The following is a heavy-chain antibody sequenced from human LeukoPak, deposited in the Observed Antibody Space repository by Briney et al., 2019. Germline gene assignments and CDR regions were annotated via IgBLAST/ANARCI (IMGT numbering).Heavy chain of an antibody. J-gene: IGHJ4*02. V-gene: IGHV4-39*07. CDR1: GGSISSSSYY. Sequence: SETLSLTCTVSGGSISSSSYYWGWIRQPPGKGLEWIGSIYYSGSTYYNPSLKSRVTISVDTSKNQFSLKLSSVTAADTAVYYCARDHIKIFRVVRFDYWGQGTLVTVSS. D-gene: IGHD3-3*01. CDR2: IYYSGST. CDR3: ARDHIKIFRVVRFDY.